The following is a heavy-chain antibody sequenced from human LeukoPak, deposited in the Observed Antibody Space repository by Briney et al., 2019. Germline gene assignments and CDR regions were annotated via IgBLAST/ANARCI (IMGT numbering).Heavy chain of an antibody. D-gene: IGHD1-26*01. Sequence: GGSLRLSCAASGFTFSSYWMSWVRQAPGKGLEWVANIKQDGSEKYYVDSVKGRFTISRDNAKNSLYLQMNSLRAEDTAVYYCARDISPVGATFEYAFDIWGQGTMVTVSS. CDR2: IKQDGSEK. J-gene: IGHJ3*02. CDR3: ARDISPVGATFEYAFDI. V-gene: IGHV3-7*01. CDR1: GFTFSSYW.